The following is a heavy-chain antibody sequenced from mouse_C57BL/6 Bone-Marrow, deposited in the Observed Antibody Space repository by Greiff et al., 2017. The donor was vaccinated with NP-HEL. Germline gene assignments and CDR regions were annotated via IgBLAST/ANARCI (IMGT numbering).Heavy chain of an antibody. CDR3: ARGLPRRGY. CDR2: IYPRSGNT. J-gene: IGHJ2*01. Sequence: VKLMESGAELARPGASVKLSCKASGYTFTSYGISWVKQRTGQGLEWIGEIYPRSGNTYYNEKFKGKATLTADKSSSTAYMELRSLTSEDSAVYFCARGLPRRGYWGQGTTLTVSS. V-gene: IGHV1-81*01. CDR1: GYTFTSYG.